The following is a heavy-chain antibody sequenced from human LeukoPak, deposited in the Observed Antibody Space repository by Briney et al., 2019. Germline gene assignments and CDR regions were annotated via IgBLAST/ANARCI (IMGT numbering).Heavy chain of an antibody. D-gene: IGHD2/OR15-2a*01. Sequence: GGSLRLSCAASGFTFSTYWMTWVRQAPGKGLEWVAYMSQDGSEKFYVDSVKGRFTISRDNAKNSLYLQMNSLRAEDTAVYYCAKDTTEIAYWGQGTLVTVSS. V-gene: IGHV3-7*03. J-gene: IGHJ4*02. CDR2: MSQDGSEK. CDR1: GFTFSTYW. CDR3: AKDTTEIAY.